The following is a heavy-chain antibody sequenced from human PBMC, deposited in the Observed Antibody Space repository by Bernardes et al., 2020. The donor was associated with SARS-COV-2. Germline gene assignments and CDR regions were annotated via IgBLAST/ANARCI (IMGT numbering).Heavy chain of an antibody. CDR2: IYYSGNT. V-gene: IGHV4-59*08. Sequence: SETLSLTCSVSGGSISRYYWSWIRQPPGKVLEWIGHIYYSGNTNYNPSLKSRVTVPVDTSKNQFSLKLSSVPAADTAVYYCARQRADYDFWSGYYRRGNWFDPWGQGTLVTVSS. D-gene: IGHD3-3*01. J-gene: IGHJ5*02. CDR1: GGSISRYY. CDR3: ARQRADYDFWSGYYRRGNWFDP.